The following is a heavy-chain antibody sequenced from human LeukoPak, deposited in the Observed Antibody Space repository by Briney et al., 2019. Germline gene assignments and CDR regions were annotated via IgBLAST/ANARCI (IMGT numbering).Heavy chain of an antibody. CDR2: ISYDGSNK. J-gene: IGHJ4*02. CDR3: ARIPRTWLRFPYFDY. CDR1: AFTFSNYT. V-gene: IGHV3-30-3*01. D-gene: IGHD5-12*01. Sequence: GGSLRLSCAASAFTFSNYTMHWVRQAPGKWLEWVAVISYDGSNKYYADSVKGRFTISRDNSKNTLYLQMNSLRGEDTAVYYCARIPRTWLRFPYFDYWGQGTLVTVCS.